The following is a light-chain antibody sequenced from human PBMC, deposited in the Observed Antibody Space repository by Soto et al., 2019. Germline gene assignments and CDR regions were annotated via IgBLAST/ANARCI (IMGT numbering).Light chain of an antibody. Sequence: ENVLTQSPGTVSLSPGERATLSCRASQGVTSNHLAWYQQKPGQAPRLLIYGVFNRATGIPDRSSGSGSGTDFTLTITRLEPEDSAVYFCQHYDGSPRTFGQGTKLEIK. J-gene: IGKJ2*01. V-gene: IGKV3-20*01. CDR1: QGVTSNH. CDR2: GVF. CDR3: QHYDGSPRT.